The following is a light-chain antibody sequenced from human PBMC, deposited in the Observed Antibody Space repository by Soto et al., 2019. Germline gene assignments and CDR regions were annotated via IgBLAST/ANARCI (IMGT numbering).Light chain of an antibody. CDR2: EVN. J-gene: IGLJ1*01. V-gene: IGLV2-14*01. CDR3: SSYSTTSTLV. CDR1: SSDVGGNDY. Sequence: QSALTQPASVSGSPGQSVTISCTGASSDVGGNDYVSWYQQHPGKAPKLILYEVNNRPSGVSNHFSGSKSGNTASLIISGHQADDEADYYCSSYSTTSTLVFGSGTKVTVL.